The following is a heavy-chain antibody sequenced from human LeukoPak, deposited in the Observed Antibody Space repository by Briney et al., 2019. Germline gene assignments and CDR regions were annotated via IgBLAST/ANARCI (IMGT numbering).Heavy chain of an antibody. V-gene: IGHV3-64*01. CDR2: ISSNGGTT. J-gene: IGHJ4*02. CDR1: AFTFSSYA. D-gene: IGHD1-26*01. CDR3: AKRGGGSFYFDY. Sequence: PGGSLRLSCAASAFTFSSYAMNWVRQAPGKGLEYVSAISSNGGTTYYANSVKGRFTISRDNSKNALYLQMGSLRAEDMAVYYCAKRGGGSFYFDYWGQGTLVTVSS.